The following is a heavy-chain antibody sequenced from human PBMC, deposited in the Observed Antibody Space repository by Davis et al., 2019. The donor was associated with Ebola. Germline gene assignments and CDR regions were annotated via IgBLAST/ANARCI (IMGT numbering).Heavy chain of an antibody. CDR1: GFTFSSYA. Sequence: PGGSLRLSCAASGFTFSSYAMSWVRQAPGKGLEWVSAISGSGGSTYYADSVKGRFTISRDNSKNTLYLQMNSLRAEDTAVYYCAKPLTPLRDQRGDFDYWGQGTLVTVSS. J-gene: IGHJ4*02. CDR3: AKPLTPLRDQRGDFDY. V-gene: IGHV3-23*01. D-gene: IGHD3-10*01. CDR2: ISGSGGST.